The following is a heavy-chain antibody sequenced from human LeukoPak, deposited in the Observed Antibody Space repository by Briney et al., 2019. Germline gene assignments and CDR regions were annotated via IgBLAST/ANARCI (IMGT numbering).Heavy chain of an antibody. CDR3: ARDAKYYYGSRTYFFFEY. D-gene: IGHD3-10*01. Sequence: SETLSLTCSVSGGSFSTYYWSWIRQPARKGLEWIGRIYADKTTDYNPSLKSRVTMSIDTSRNQFSLKLSSVTAADTAVYYCARDAKYYYGSRTYFFFEYWGQGTLLSVSS. J-gene: IGHJ4*02. CDR1: GGSFSTYY. CDR2: IYADKTT. V-gene: IGHV4-4*07.